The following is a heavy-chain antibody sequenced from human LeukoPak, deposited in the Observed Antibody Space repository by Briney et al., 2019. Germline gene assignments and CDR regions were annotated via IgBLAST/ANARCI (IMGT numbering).Heavy chain of an antibody. CDR2: MNPNSGGT. D-gene: IGHD3-10*01. CDR1: GYTFTDYY. CDR3: AGNYYGSGSYYSEDRY. V-gene: IGHV1-2*02. J-gene: IGHJ4*02. Sequence: ASVKVSCKASGYTFTDYYMHWVRQAPGQGLEWMGWMNPNSGGTNYAQKFQGRVTMTRDTSISTAYMEVSRLRSDDTVVYYCAGNYYGSGSYYSEDRYWGQGTLVTVSS.